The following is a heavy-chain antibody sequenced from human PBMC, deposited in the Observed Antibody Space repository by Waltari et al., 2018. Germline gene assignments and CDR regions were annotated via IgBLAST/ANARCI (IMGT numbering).Heavy chain of an antibody. CDR2: LYSDGSQR. J-gene: IGHJ1*01. V-gene: IGHV3-30*19. D-gene: IGHD3-16*01. Sequence: QAQLQESGGGVVQPGRSLRLSWAVSGRCFRNYGMHWVRQAPGKGLEWVATLYSDGSQRYYSDSVRGRFTISRDISMNTLYLQMDSLRREDTGVYYCARERGGASMNLWGRGTRVTVSS. CDR3: ARERGGASMNL. CDR1: GRCFRNYG.